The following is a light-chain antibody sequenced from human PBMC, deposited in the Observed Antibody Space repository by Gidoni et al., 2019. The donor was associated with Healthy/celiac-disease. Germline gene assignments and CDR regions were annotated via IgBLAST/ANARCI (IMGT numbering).Light chain of an antibody. CDR3: AAWDDSLNGFYV. CDR2: SNN. Sequence: QSVLTQPPPAYGTPGQRVTISCSGSSSNIGSNTVNWYQQLPGPAPKLLIYSNNQRPSGVPDRFSGSKSGTSASLAISGLQSEDEADYYCAAWDDSLNGFYVFGTGTKVTVL. CDR1: SSNIGSNT. V-gene: IGLV1-44*01. J-gene: IGLJ1*01.